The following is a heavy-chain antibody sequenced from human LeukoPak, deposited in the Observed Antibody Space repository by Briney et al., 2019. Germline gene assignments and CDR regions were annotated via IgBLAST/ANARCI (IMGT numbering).Heavy chain of an antibody. CDR1: GFTFSSYS. D-gene: IGHD3-22*01. CDR2: ISSSSSYI. J-gene: IGHJ5*02. CDR3: ARSYYDSSGYSWWFDP. V-gene: IGHV3-21*01. Sequence: GGSLRLSCAASGFTFSSYSMNWVRQAPGKGLEWVSSISSSSSYIYYADSVKGRFTISRDNSKNTLYLQMNSLRAEDTAVYYCARSYYDSSGYSWWFDPWGQGTLVTVSS.